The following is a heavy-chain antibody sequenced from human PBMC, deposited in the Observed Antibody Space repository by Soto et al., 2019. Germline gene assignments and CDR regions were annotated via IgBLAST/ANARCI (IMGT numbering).Heavy chain of an antibody. V-gene: IGHV1-69*13. Sequence: GASVKVSCKASGGTFSSYAISWVRQAPGQGLEWMGGIIPIFGTANYAQKFQGRVTITADASTSTAYMELSSLRSEDTAVYYCARDARVDIVATILVYYYGMDVWGQGTTVTVS. CDR1: GGTFSSYA. CDR3: ARDARVDIVATILVYYYGMDV. J-gene: IGHJ6*02. D-gene: IGHD5-12*01. CDR2: IIPIFGTA.